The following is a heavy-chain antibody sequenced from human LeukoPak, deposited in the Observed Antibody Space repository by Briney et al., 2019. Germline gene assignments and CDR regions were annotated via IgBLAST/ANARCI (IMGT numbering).Heavy chain of an antibody. Sequence: GGSLRLSCAASGFSFSTYVMTWVRQAPGKGLEWVSGIHGGGSTTFYTDSVRGRFTISRDNSKSKVYLQMNGLRAEDTGIYYCVKESGAKGDYWGQGTLVTVSS. V-gene: IGHV3-23*01. CDR3: VKESGAKGDY. D-gene: IGHD2-15*01. J-gene: IGHJ4*02. CDR1: GFSFSTYV. CDR2: IHGGGSTT.